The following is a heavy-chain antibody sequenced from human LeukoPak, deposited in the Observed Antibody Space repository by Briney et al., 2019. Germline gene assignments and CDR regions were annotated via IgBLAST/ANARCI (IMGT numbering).Heavy chain of an antibody. Sequence: GGSLRLSCAASGFTFSSYAMSWVRQAPGRGLEWVSAISGSGGSTYYADSVKGRFTISRDNSKNTLYLQMNSLRAEDTAVYYCAKDNPGSSWFLYNAFDIWGQGTMVNVSS. V-gene: IGHV3-23*01. J-gene: IGHJ3*02. CDR3: AKDNPGSSWFLYNAFDI. CDR2: ISGSGGST. CDR1: GFTFSSYA. D-gene: IGHD6-13*01.